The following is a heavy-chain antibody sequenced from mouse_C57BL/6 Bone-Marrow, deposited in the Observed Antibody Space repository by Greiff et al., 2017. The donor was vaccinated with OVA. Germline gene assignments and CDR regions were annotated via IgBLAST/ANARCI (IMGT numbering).Heavy chain of an antibody. CDR2: IDPSDSYT. J-gene: IGHJ2*01. CDR3: ARPSYYGSSYNY. V-gene: IGHV1-59*01. D-gene: IGHD1-1*01. CDR1: GYTFTSYW. Sequence: QVQLQQPGAELVGPGTSVKLSCKASGYTFTSYWMHWVKQRPGQGLEWIGVIDPSDSYTNYNQKFKGKATLTVDTSSSTAYMQLSSLTSEDSAVYYCARPSYYGSSYNYWGQGTTLTVSS.